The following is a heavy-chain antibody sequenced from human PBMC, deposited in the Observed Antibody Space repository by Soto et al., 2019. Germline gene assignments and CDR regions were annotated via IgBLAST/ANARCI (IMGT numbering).Heavy chain of an antibody. J-gene: IGHJ3*02. D-gene: IGHD3-9*01. V-gene: IGHV2-5*02. CDR2: IYWDDDK. CDR1: GFSLSTSGVG. CDR3: AHRRDILTGGHDAFDI. Sequence: QITLKASGPTLVKPTQTLTLTCTFSGFSLSTSGVGVGWIRQPPGKALEWLALIYWDDDKRYSPSLKSRLTITKDTSKNQVVLTMTNMDPVDTATYYCAHRRDILTGGHDAFDIWGQGTMVTVSS.